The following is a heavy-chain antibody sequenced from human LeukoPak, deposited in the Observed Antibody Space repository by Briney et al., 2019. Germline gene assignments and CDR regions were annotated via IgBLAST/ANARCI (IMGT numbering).Heavy chain of an antibody. CDR3: ARDCPYCSSTSCYNFDY. D-gene: IGHD2-2*02. CDR2: IIPILGIA. CDR1: GGTFSSYT. Sequence: SVKVSCKASGGTFSSYTISWVRQAPGQGLEWMGRIIPILGIANYAQKFQGRVTITADKSTSTAYMELSSLRSEDTAVYYCARDCPYCSSTSCYNFDYWGQGTLVTVSS. J-gene: IGHJ4*02. V-gene: IGHV1-69*04.